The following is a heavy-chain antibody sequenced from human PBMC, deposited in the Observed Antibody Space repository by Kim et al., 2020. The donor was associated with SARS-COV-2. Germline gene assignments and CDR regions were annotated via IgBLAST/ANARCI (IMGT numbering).Heavy chain of an antibody. J-gene: IGHJ4*02. Sequence: GGSLRLSCAASGFTFSSYAMSWVRQAPGKGLEWVSAISGSGGSTYYADSVKGRFTISRDNSKNTLYLQMNSLRAEDTAVCYCAKDGLLYYDYVWGSYRPYCFDYWGQGTLVTVSS. CDR3: AKDGLLYYDYVWGSYRPYCFDY. V-gene: IGHV3-23*01. CDR1: GFTFSSYA. D-gene: IGHD3-16*02. CDR2: ISGSGGST.